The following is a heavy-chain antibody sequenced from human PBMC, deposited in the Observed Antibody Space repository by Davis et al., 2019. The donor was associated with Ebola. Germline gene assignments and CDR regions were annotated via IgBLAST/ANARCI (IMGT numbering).Heavy chain of an antibody. V-gene: IGHV2-70*01. CDR2: IDWDDDK. D-gene: IGHD2-2*01. Sequence: SGPTLVIPTQTLTLTCTFSGFSLSTSGMCVSWIRQPPGKALEWLVLIDWDDDKYYSTSLQTRLTISKDTSKNQVVLTMTNMDPVDTATYYCARSPIVVVPAAIYELGYGMDVWGQGTTVTVSS. CDR3: ARSPIVVVPAAIYELGYGMDV. J-gene: IGHJ6*02. CDR1: GFSLSTSGMC.